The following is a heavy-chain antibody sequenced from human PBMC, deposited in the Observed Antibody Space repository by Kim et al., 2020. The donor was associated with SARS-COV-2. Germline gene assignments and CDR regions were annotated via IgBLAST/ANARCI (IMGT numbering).Heavy chain of an antibody. CDR3: TRDLRSDYYDSSGYSN. V-gene: IGHV3-49*01. D-gene: IGHD3-22*01. J-gene: IGHJ4*02. Sequence: SVKGRFTISRDASKSIAYLQMNSLKTEDTAVYYCTRDLRSDYYDSSGYSNWGQGTLVTVSS.